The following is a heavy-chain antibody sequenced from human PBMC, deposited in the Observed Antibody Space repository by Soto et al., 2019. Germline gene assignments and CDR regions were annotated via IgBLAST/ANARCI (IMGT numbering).Heavy chain of an antibody. Sequence: GSLRLSCAASGFTFSSYGMHWVRQAPGKGLEWVAVISYDGSNKYYADSVKGRFTISRDNSKNTLYLQMSSLRAEDTAVYYCARDPNYSNYVSGGMDVWGQGTTVTVSS. CDR2: ISYDGSNK. D-gene: IGHD4-4*01. V-gene: IGHV3-30*19. CDR3: ARDPNYSNYVSGGMDV. CDR1: GFTFSSYG. J-gene: IGHJ6*02.